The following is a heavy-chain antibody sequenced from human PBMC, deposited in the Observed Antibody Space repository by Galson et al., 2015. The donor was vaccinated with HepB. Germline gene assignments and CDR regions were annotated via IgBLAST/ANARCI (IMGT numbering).Heavy chain of an antibody. CDR1: EFTFSDYA. J-gene: IGHJ2*01. CDR2: IIKNGVST. CDR3: AKRRGGVIANWCFDV. V-gene: IGHV3-23*01. D-gene: IGHD2-21*01. Sequence: SLRLSCAASEFTFSDYAMSWVRQAPGKGLEWVSDIIKNGVSTFYADYVKGRFTISRDNPKNTLYLQMNSLRAEDTAVYYCAKRRGGVIANWCFDVWGRGTLVTVSS.